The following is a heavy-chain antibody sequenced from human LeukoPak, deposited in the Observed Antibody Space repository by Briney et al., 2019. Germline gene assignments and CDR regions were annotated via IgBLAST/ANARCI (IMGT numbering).Heavy chain of an antibody. Sequence: SETLSLTCTVSGGSISGYYWSWIRQPPGKGLEWIGYIYYSGSTNYNPSLKSRVTISVDTSKNQFSLKLSSVTAADTAVYSCARHVPGAFTFDYWGQGTLVTVSS. V-gene: IGHV4-59*08. D-gene: IGHD3-10*01. CDR1: GGSISGYY. CDR3: ARHVPGAFTFDY. CDR2: IYYSGST. J-gene: IGHJ4*02.